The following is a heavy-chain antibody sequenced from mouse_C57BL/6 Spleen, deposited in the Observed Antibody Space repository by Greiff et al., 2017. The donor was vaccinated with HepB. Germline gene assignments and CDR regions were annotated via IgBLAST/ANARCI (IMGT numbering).Heavy chain of an antibody. CDR3: ARPFQTAQAAWFAY. CDR2: ISSGGSYT. Sequence: DVMLVESGGDLVKPGGSLKLSCAASGFTFSSYGMSWVRQTPDKRLEWVATISSGGSYTYYPDSVKGRFTISRDNAKNTLYLQMSSLKSEDTAMYYCARPFQTAQAAWFAYWGQGTLVTVSA. V-gene: IGHV5-6*02. CDR1: GFTFSSYG. D-gene: IGHD3-2*02. J-gene: IGHJ3*01.